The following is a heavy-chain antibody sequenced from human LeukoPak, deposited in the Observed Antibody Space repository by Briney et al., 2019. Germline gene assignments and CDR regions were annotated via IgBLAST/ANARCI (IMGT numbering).Heavy chain of an antibody. Sequence: ASVKVSCKASGYTFTSYYMHWVRQAPRQGLEWMGIINPSGGSTSYAQKFQGRVTMTRDTSTSTVYMELSSLRSDDTAVYYCARGGHIVVVTAISGGSPDYWGQGTLVTVSS. CDR2: INPSGGST. CDR1: GYTFTSYY. CDR3: ARGGHIVVVTAISGGSPDY. V-gene: IGHV1-46*01. D-gene: IGHD2-21*02. J-gene: IGHJ4*02.